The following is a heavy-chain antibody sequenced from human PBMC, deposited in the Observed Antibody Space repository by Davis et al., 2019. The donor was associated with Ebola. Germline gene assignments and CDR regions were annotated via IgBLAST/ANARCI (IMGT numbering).Heavy chain of an antibody. J-gene: IGHJ4*02. CDR2: INAGNGNT. D-gene: IGHD1-26*01. CDR1: GYTFTSYA. V-gene: IGHV1-3*01. CDR3: ARGGGSYSYRY. Sequence: ASVKVSCKASGYTFTSYAMHWVRQAPGQRLEWMGWINAGNGNTKYSQKFQGRVTITRDTSTSTAYMELRSLRSDDTAVYYCARGGGSYSYRYWGQGTLVTVSS.